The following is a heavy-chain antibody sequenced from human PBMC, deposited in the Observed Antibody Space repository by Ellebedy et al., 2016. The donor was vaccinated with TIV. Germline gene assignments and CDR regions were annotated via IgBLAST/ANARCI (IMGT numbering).Heavy chain of an antibody. CDR3: ARTSYYDSSGYPLFDY. V-gene: IGHV4-59*08. J-gene: IGHJ4*02. CDR2: TYNSGSA. CDR1: GGSISSYY. D-gene: IGHD3-22*01. Sequence: MPSETLSLTCTVSGGSISSYYWSWIRQPPGKGLEWIGHTYNSGSASYNPSLKSRVTISLDTSRNQFSLKLSSVTAADTAVFYCARTSYYDSSGYPLFDYWGQGTLVTVSS.